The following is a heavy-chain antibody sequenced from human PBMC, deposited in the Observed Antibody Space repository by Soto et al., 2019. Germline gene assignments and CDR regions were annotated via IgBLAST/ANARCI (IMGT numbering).Heavy chain of an antibody. Sequence: QVQLQESGPGLVKPSGTLSLTCVVSGGSISSNNWWNWVRQPPGKGLEWIGDIYHSGGANYNPSLKSRVTLSVAKSKNQFSLKLTSVTAADSAVYYCARGREVGSYYGMDVWGQGTTVTVSS. D-gene: IGHD1-26*01. CDR2: IYHSGGA. V-gene: IGHV4-4*02. J-gene: IGHJ6*02. CDR1: GGSISSNNW. CDR3: ARGREVGSYYGMDV.